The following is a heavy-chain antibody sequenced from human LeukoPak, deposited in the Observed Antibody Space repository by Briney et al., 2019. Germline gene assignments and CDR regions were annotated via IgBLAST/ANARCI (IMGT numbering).Heavy chain of an antibody. CDR3: ARDGSLGIDAFDI. D-gene: IGHD2-2*03. CDR2: ISSDGGST. Sequence: GGSLRLSCAASGFTFSSYAMHWVRQAPGKGLQSVSAISSDGGSTYYANSVKGRFTISRDNSKKTLYLQMGSLRAEDMAVYYCARDGSLGIDAFDIWGPGTMVTVSS. CDR1: GFTFSSYA. V-gene: IGHV3-64*01. J-gene: IGHJ3*02.